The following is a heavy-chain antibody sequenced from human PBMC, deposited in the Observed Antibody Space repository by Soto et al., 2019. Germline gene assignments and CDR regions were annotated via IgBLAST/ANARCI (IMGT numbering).Heavy chain of an antibody. J-gene: IGHJ4*02. CDR3: AKSLKIFGLATTRSGPLDS. CDR2: ISWNSGNI. V-gene: IGHV3-9*01. CDR1: GFTFDNYA. D-gene: IGHD3-3*01. Sequence: EVHLMESGGGWVQPSRSLRLSCAASGFTFDNYAMHWVRQAPGKGLEWVSGISWNSGNIGYADSVKGRFTIARDNAKTSLYLEMNSLSAEDTALYYCAKSLKIFGLATTRSGPLDSWGQGALVIVSS.